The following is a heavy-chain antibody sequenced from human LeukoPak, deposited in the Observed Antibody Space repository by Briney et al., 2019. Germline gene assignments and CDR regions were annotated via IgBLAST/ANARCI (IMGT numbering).Heavy chain of an antibody. V-gene: IGHV3-7*01. Sequence: GGSLRLSCAASGFTFSSYWMSWVRQAPGKGLEWVANIKEDGGEKYSVDSVKGRFTISRDNAMNSLYLEMNSLRAEDTAVYYCARLREIPVFGVVTKSTSYFDYWGQGTLVTVSS. J-gene: IGHJ4*02. CDR3: ARLREIPVFGVVTKSTSYFDY. CDR1: GFTFSSYW. CDR2: IKEDGGEK. D-gene: IGHD3-3*01.